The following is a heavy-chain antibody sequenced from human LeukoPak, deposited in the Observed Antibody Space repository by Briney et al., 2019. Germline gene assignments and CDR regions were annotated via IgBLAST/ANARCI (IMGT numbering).Heavy chain of an antibody. CDR3: ARFSYYDSSGQD. D-gene: IGHD3-22*01. V-gene: IGHV3-21*01. Sequence: GSLRLSCAASGFTFSSYSMNWVRQAPGKGLEWVSSISSSSRYIYYADSVKGRFTISRDNAKNSLYLQMNSLRAEDTAVYYCARFSYYDSSGQDWGQGTLVTVSS. CDR2: ISSSSRYI. J-gene: IGHJ4*02. CDR1: GFTFSSYS.